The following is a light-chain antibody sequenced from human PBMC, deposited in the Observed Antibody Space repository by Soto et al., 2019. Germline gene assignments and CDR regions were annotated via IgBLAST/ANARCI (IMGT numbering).Light chain of an antibody. CDR1: QSVSIN. CDR2: GAS. Sequence: EIVMTQSPATLSVSPGERATLSFRSSQSVSINLAWYQQKPGQAPRLLIYGASTRATGIPARFSGSGSGTEFTLTISSLQSEDFAVYYCQQYNNWPPLTFGGGTKVDIK. CDR3: QQYNNWPPLT. J-gene: IGKJ4*01. V-gene: IGKV3-15*01.